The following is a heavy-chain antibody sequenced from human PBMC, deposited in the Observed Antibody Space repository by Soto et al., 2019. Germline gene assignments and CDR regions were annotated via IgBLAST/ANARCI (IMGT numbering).Heavy chain of an antibody. V-gene: IGHV4-28*01. CDR2: IYYTGTT. CDR1: GFSISSGRW. CDR3: ATKPRLGAAEFDY. D-gene: IGHD6-13*01. Sequence: SETLSLTCAVSGFSISSGRWWGWIRQPPGKGLEWLGYIYYTGTTYYSPSLKSRLTMSVDTSRNQFSLKLDSMTAVDTAVYYCATKPRLGAAEFDYWGQGTLVT. J-gene: IGHJ4*02.